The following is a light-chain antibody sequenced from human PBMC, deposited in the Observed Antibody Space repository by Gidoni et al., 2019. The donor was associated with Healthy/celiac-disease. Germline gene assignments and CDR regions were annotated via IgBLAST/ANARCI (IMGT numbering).Light chain of an antibody. CDR1: QSISSY. Sequence: DIQMTQSPSSLSASVVDRVTITCRASQSISSYLNWYQQKPGKAPKLLIYAASSLQSGVPSRFSGSGSGTDFTLTISSLQPEDFATYYWQQSYSTPITFXXXTRLEIK. V-gene: IGKV1-39*01. CDR3: QQSYSTPIT. J-gene: IGKJ5*01. CDR2: AAS.